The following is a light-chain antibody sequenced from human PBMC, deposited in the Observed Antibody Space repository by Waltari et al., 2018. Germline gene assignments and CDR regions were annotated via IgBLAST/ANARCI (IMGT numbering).Light chain of an antibody. Sequence: QSALTQPASVSGSPGQSITISCTGSSSDVDYVSCYQQFPGKAPKVLIHDVNRRPSGVSNRFSGSKSGSTASLTISGLQPQDEADYYCTSYADIIPVVFGGGTKLTVL. CDR2: DVN. CDR1: SSDVDY. J-gene: IGLJ2*01. CDR3: TSYADIIPVV. V-gene: IGLV2-14*03.